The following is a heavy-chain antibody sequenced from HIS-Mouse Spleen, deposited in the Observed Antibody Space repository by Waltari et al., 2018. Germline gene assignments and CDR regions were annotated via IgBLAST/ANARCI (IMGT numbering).Heavy chain of an antibody. V-gene: IGHV3-53*02. CDR2: IYSGGST. Sequence: EVQLVETGGGLIQPGGSLRLSCAASGFTVSCNYMSLFRQAPGKGLEWVSVIYSGGSTYYADSVKGQFTISRDNSKNTLYLQMNSLRAEDTAVYYCARDHGDSSSWYWYFDLWGRGTLVTVSS. CDR1: GFTVSCNY. J-gene: IGHJ2*01. CDR3: ARDHGDSSSWYWYFDL. D-gene: IGHD6-13*01.